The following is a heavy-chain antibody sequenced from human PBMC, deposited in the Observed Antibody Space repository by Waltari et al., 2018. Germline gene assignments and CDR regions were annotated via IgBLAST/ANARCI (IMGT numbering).Heavy chain of an antibody. CDR3: AKDPFGYSYGFDY. Sequence: EVQLLESGGGLVQPGGSLRLSCAASGFTFSSYAMSWVRQAPGKGLGWVSAISGSGGSTYYADSVKGRFTISRDNSKNTLYLQMNSLRAEDTAVYYCAKDPFGYSYGFDYWGQGTLVTVSS. V-gene: IGHV3-23*01. D-gene: IGHD5-18*01. J-gene: IGHJ4*02. CDR2: ISGSGGST. CDR1: GFTFSSYA.